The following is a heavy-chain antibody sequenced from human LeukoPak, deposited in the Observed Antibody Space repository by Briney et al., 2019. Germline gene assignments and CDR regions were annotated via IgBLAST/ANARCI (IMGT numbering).Heavy chain of an antibody. CDR1: GYTFTGYY. CDR2: INPNSGGT. D-gene: IGHD2-21*01. J-gene: IGHJ4*02. V-gene: IGHV1-2*02. Sequence: ASVKVSCKASGYTFTGYYMHWVRQAPGQGLERMGWINPNSGGTNYAQKFQGRVTMTRDTSISTAYMELSRLRSDDTAVYYCARRGAYCGGDCYFPFDYWGQGTLVTVSS. CDR3: ARRGAYCGGDCYFPFDY.